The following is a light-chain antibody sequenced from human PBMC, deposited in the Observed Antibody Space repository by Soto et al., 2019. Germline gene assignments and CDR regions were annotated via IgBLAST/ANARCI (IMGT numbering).Light chain of an antibody. CDR3: QQRSNWLIT. J-gene: IGKJ5*01. CDR2: DAS. V-gene: IGKV3-11*01. Sequence: EIVLTQSPATLSLSPGERATLSCRASQSVSSYLAWYQQKPGQAPTLLLYDASNRATGIPARFSGSGSGTDFTRTISSLEPEDFAVYYCQQRSNWLITFGQGTRLEIK. CDR1: QSVSSY.